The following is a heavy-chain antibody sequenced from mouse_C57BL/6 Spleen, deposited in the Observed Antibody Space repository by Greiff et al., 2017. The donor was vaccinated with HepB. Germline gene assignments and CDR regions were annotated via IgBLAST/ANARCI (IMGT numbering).Heavy chain of an antibody. J-gene: IGHJ4*01. V-gene: IGHV5-17*01. D-gene: IGHD1-1*01. CDR1: GFTFSDYG. CDR2: ISSGSSTI. CDR3: ARPHYYGTPMDY. Sequence: VQLQLSGGGLVKPGGSLKLSCAASGFTFSDYGMHWVRQAPEKGLEWVAYISSGSSTIYYADTVKGRYTISRDNAKNTLFLQMTSLRSEDTAMYYCARPHYYGTPMDYWGQGTSVTVSS.